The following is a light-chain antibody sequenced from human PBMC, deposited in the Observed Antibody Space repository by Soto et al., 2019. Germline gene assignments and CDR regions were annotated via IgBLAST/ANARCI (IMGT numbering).Light chain of an antibody. J-gene: IGKJ4*01. CDR1: QSVSSY. CDR2: GAS. Sequence: EIVMTQSPATLSVSPGERATLSCRASQSVSSYLAWYQQKPGQAPRLLISGASTRATGVPARFSGSGSGTEFTLTISSLQSEDFAVYYCQQYNNWPLTFGGGTKVDI. CDR3: QQYNNWPLT. V-gene: IGKV3-15*01.